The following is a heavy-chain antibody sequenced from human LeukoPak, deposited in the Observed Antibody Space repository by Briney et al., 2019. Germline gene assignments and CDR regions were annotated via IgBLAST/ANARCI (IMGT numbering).Heavy chain of an antibody. D-gene: IGHD6-19*01. V-gene: IGHV3-48*04. Sequence: QSGGSLRLSCAASGFTFSSYGMSWVRQAPGKGLEWVSAISSSGSTIYYADSVKGRFTISRDNAKNSLYLQMNSLRAEDTAVYYCAISLSGWGTYHYMNVWGKGTTVTISS. CDR2: ISSSGSTI. CDR3: AISLSGWGTYHYMNV. CDR1: GFTFSSYG. J-gene: IGHJ6*03.